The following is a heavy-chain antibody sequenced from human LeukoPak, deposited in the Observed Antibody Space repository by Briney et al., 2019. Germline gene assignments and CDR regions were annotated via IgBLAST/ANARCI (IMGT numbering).Heavy chain of an antibody. CDR3: AREPNLTGTTFDY. CDR1: GGSFSGYY. J-gene: IGHJ4*02. D-gene: IGHD1-20*01. Sequence: PSETLSLTCAVYGGSFSGYYWSWIRQPPGKGLEWIGYIYYSGSTNYNPSLKSRVTISVDTSKNQFSLKLSSVTAADTAVYYCAREPNLTGTTFDYWGQGTLVTVSS. CDR2: IYYSGST. V-gene: IGHV4-59*01.